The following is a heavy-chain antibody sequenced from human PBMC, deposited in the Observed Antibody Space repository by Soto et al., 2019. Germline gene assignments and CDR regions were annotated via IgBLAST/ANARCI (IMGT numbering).Heavy chain of an antibody. CDR1: GGTFSSYA. J-gene: IGHJ5*02. D-gene: IGHD6-6*01. V-gene: IGHV1-69*13. CDR2: IIPIFGTA. CDR3: ARADRSIADVVGP. Sequence: SVKVSCNASGGTFSSYAIIWVRQAPGQGLEWMGGIIPIFGTANYAQKFQGRVTITADESTSTAYMELSSLRSEDTAVYYCARADRSIADVVGPWGQGTLVTVSS.